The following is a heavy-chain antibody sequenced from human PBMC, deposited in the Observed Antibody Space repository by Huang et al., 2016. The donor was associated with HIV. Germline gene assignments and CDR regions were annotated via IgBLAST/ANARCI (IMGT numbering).Heavy chain of an antibody. Sequence: VQLVASGGGVVQPGRSLRLACGASGFSFSTYGLHWVRQAPGKGLEGVAVISYDGSNKYYAHSVKGRFTISRDTSENKVYLQMNSLRHEDTAVYYCAKDGADEEWDIDYWGQGTLVTVSS. V-gene: IGHV3-30*18. J-gene: IGHJ4*02. CDR2: ISYDGSNK. CDR3: AKDGADEEWDIDY. CDR1: GFSFSTYG. D-gene: IGHD1-26*01.